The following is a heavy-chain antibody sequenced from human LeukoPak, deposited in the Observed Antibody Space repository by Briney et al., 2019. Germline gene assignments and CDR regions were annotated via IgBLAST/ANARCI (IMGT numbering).Heavy chain of an antibody. V-gene: IGHV4-59*12. D-gene: IGHD3-9*01. CDR3: ASPTIRRRGSFDY. J-gene: IGHJ4*02. CDR1: GDSISSYY. CDR2: IYYTGST. Sequence: SETLSLTCTVSGDSISSYYCSWIRQPPGKGLEWIGYIYYTGSTNYNPSLKSRVTISVDTSKNQFSLKLSSVTAADTAVCYCASPTIRRRGSFDYWGQGTLVTVSS.